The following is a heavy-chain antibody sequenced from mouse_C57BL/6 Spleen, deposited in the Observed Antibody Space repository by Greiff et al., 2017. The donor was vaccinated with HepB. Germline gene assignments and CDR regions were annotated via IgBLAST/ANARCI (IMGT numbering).Heavy chain of an antibody. D-gene: IGHD2-4*01. CDR2: ISSGSSTI. V-gene: IGHV5-17*01. CDR1: GFTFSDYG. J-gene: IGHJ4*01. Sequence: EVQLVESGGGLVKPGGSLKLSCAASGFTFSDYGMHWVRQAPEKGLEWVAYISSGSSTIYYADTVKGRFTISRDKAKNTLFRQMNSLRSEDTAMYYCERTVVPNDYDYGMDYWGQGTSVTVSS. CDR3: ERTVVPNDYDYGMDY.